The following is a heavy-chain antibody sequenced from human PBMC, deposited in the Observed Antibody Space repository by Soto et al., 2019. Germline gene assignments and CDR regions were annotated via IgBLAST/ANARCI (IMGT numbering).Heavy chain of an antibody. Sequence: SESLSLTCAVYGGPFSGYYWSWIRQPPGKGLEWIGEINHSGSTNYNPSLKSRVTISVDTSKNQFSLKLSSVTAADTAVYYCARGKKWYDFWSGYPSSYGMDVWGQGTTLTVSS. D-gene: IGHD3-3*01. CDR2: INHSGST. V-gene: IGHV4-34*01. J-gene: IGHJ6*02. CDR1: GGPFSGYY. CDR3: ARGKKWYDFWSGYPSSYGMDV.